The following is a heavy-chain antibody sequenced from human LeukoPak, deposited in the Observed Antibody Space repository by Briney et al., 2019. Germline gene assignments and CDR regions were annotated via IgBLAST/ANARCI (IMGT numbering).Heavy chain of an antibody. D-gene: IGHD3-10*01. CDR1: GGSFSGYY. Sequence: PSETLSLTCAVYGGSFSGYYWSWIRQPPGKGLEWIGEINHSGSTNYNPSLKSRVTISVDTSKNQFSLKLSSVTAADTAVYYCARYYYGSGSYYQPGYFDYWGQGTLVTVSS. CDR2: INHSGST. V-gene: IGHV4-34*01. J-gene: IGHJ4*02. CDR3: ARYYYGSGSYYQPGYFDY.